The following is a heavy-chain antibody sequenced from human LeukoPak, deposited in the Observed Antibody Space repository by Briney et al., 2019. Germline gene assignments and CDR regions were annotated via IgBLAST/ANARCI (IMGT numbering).Heavy chain of an antibody. CDR2: ISYDGSNK. CDR1: GFTFSSYA. J-gene: IGHJ6*02. V-gene: IGHV3-30-3*01. D-gene: IGHD2-2*01. Sequence: GRSLRLSCAASGFTFSSYAMHWVRQAPGKGLEWVAVISYDGSNKYYADSVKGRFTISRDNSKNTLYLQMNRLRAEDTAVYYCARVYCSSTSCYGEYYYYGMDVWGQGTTVTVSS. CDR3: ARVYCSSTSCYGEYYYYGMDV.